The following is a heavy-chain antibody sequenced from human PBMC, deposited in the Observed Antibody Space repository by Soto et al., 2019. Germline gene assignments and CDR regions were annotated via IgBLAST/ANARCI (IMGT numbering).Heavy chain of an antibody. J-gene: IGHJ4*02. CDR1: GYTFTGYY. D-gene: IGHD6-6*01. V-gene: IGHV1-2*04. Sequence: GPSVKVSCKASGYTFTGYYMHWVRQAPGQGLEWMGWINSNSGGTNYAQNFQGWVTMTRDTSISTAFMELSRLRSYDTAVYYCARDAARFDFDYWGQGTLVTVSS. CDR3: ARDAARFDFDY. CDR2: INSNSGGT.